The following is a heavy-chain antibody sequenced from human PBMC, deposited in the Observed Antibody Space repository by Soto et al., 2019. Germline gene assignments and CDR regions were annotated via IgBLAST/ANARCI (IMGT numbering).Heavy chain of an antibody. J-gene: IGHJ3*02. CDR3: ARGGGVGVAGSAAFDM. D-gene: IGHD3-3*01. CDR1: GYPVTAYY. Sequence: QLHLVQSGAVVKKPGASVTVSCSASGYPVTAYYMHWVRQAPGRGLVWMGGINPATGAAKYTQTFQGRVTMTRDTSTSTVFMELSGLTSEDTAGFYCARGGGVGVAGSAAFDMWGQGTLVTVSS. V-gene: IGHV1-2*02. CDR2: INPATGAA.